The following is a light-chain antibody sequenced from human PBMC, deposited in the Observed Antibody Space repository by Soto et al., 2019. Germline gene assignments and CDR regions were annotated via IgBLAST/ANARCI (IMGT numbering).Light chain of an antibody. V-gene: IGKV3-20*01. J-gene: IGKJ2*01. CDR3: QQYSSSPRT. Sequence: EIVLTQSPGTLYLSPGERATLSCRASQSVSSTYLAWYQQKPGQAPRLLIYGASSRATAIPDRFSGSGAGTDFPLTIRRLEPEDFAVYYCQQYSSSPRTFGQGNKLEIK. CDR2: GAS. CDR1: QSVSSTY.